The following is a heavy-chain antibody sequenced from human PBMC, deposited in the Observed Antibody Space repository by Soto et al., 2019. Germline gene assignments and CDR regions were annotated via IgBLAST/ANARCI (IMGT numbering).Heavy chain of an antibody. D-gene: IGHD2-8*02. V-gene: IGHV4-4*07. Sequence: LSLTCTVSGASITGSFFWSWIRQPAGKGLEWIGRFSLSGTTNYNPSLRSRVTMSADVSKNQFSLRLTSVTAADTALYYCARGMTPPGAPAWYYFDSWGQGTLVTSPQ. CDR3: ARGMTPPGAPAWYYFDS. J-gene: IGHJ4*02. CDR2: FSLSGTT. CDR1: GASITGSFF.